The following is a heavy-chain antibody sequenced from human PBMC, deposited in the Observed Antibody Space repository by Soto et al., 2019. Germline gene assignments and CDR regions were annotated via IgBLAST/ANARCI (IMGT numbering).Heavy chain of an antibody. D-gene: IGHD5-12*01. J-gene: IGHJ4*02. Sequence: QVQLVESGGGVVQPGRSLRLSCAASGFTFSSYGMHWVRQAPGKGLEWVAVIAVDGSNKHYADAVKGRFTVSRDNSKNTLYVQMNSLGAEDTAVDYCVKSKDKGGNDFKVDYWGQGTLLTVSS. CDR2: IAVDGSNK. CDR1: GFTFSSYG. CDR3: VKSKDKGGNDFKVDY. V-gene: IGHV3-30*18.